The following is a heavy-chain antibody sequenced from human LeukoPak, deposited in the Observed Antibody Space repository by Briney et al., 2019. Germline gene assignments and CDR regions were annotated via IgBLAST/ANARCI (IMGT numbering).Heavy chain of an antibody. V-gene: IGHV3-23*01. CDR2: ISATGRRT. J-gene: IGHJ4*02. Sequence: SGGSLRLSCVASGVTFSRYAINWVRQAPGKGLEWVSAISATGRRTDYAGSVKGRFSISRDNSKNTLYLQMHSLRAEDTAVYYCAINLRGGYNYGHGDYWGQGTLATVSS. D-gene: IGHD5-18*01. CDR1: GVTFSRYA. CDR3: AINLRGGYNYGHGDY.